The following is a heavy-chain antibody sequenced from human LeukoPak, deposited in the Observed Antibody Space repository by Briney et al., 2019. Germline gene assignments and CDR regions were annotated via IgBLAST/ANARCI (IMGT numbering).Heavy chain of an antibody. V-gene: IGHV4-39*01. CDR2: LYYSGST. D-gene: IGHD6-13*01. CDR3: ASGIDSSTDGWFDP. CDR1: GASIISRGSC. J-gene: IGHJ5*02. Sequence: PSETLSLTCTVSGASIISRGSCWGWLRQPPGKGLEWIGSLYYSGSTYYNPSLKSRVTISVDTSKNQFSLKLSSVTAADTAVYYCASGIDSSTDGWFDPWGQGTLVTVSS.